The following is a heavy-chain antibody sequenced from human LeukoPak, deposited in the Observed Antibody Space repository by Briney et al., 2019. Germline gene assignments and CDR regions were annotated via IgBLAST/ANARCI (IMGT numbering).Heavy chain of an antibody. CDR1: GGSISSYY. CDR3: ARETGSGRGGWFAP. CDR2: IYYSGST. Sequence: PSETLSLTCTVAGGSISSYYWSWIRQPPGKGLEWIGYIYYSGSTNYNPSLKSRVTISVDTSKNQFSLKLSSVTAADTAVYYCARETGSGRGGWFAPWGQGTLVTVSS. D-gene: IGHD3-10*01. V-gene: IGHV4-59*01. J-gene: IGHJ5*02.